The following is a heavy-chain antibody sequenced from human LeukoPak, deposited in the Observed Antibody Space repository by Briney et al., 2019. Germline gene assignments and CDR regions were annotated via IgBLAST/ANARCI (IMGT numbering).Heavy chain of an antibody. CDR2: IHGGGDIT. Sequence: GGSLRLSCAASGFTFSNYAMNWVRQAPEKGLEWVSTIHGGGDITYYADSVKGRFTISRDNPRNTLYLQMNSLRAEDTAVYYCAKALSSSFYYFDLGGRGTLVTVSS. J-gene: IGHJ2*01. D-gene: IGHD3-16*02. V-gene: IGHV3-23*01. CDR3: AKALSSSFYYFDL. CDR1: GFTFSNYA.